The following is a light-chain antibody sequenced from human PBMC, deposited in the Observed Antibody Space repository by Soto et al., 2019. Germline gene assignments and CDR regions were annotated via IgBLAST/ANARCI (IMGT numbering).Light chain of an antibody. CDR1: QSVSSD. J-gene: IGKJ1*01. CDR3: QQYNNWPRT. Sequence: VLLQSPATLSVSPGERATLSCMASQSVSSDLAWYHQKPGQAPRLLIYGASTRATGIPARFSGSGSGTEFTLTINSLQSEDFAVYYCQQYNNWPRTFGQGTKV. V-gene: IGKV3-15*01. CDR2: GAS.